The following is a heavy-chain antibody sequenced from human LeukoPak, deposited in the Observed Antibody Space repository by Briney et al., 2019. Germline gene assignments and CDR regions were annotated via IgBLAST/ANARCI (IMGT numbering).Heavy chain of an antibody. CDR2: ISGDGGST. Sequence: PGGSLRLSCAASGFTFDDYGMSWVRQAPGKGLEWVSLISGDGGSTYYADSVKGRFTISRDNSKNSLYLQMNSLRTEDTALYYCAKDRGIAAAGTPDLDYWGQGTLVTVSS. D-gene: IGHD6-13*01. J-gene: IGHJ4*02. CDR3: AKDRGIAAAGTPDLDY. V-gene: IGHV3-43*02. CDR1: GFTFDDYG.